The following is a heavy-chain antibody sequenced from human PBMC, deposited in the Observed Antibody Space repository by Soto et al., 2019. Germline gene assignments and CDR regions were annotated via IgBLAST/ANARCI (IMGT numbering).Heavy chain of an antibody. D-gene: IGHD4-17*01. CDR3: VKNPAGTEVTTKYFQY. V-gene: IGHV3-11*01. CDR1: GFTLSDYY. CDR2: ISHSGSKM. Sequence: PGGSLRLSCAASGFTLSDYYMSWMRQAPGKGLEWVAYISHSGSKMYYADSVKGRFTISRDNANNSLHLQMNGLRAEDTAVYYCVKNPAGTEVTTKYFQYWGQGTLVTVSS. J-gene: IGHJ1*01.